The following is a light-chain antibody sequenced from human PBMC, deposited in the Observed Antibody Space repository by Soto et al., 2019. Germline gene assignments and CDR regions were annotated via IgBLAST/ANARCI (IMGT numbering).Light chain of an antibody. J-gene: IGKJ1*01. CDR2: GAS. Sequence: EIVLTQSPATLSVSPGEGATLSCMASQSVRSNLAWYQRKPGQAPRLLIYGASTRATGIPARFSGSGSGTDFTLTISRLQSEDFAVYYCHQYNHGRRWTFGQGTKVDNK. V-gene: IGKV3-15*01. CDR1: QSVRSN. CDR3: HQYNHGRRWT.